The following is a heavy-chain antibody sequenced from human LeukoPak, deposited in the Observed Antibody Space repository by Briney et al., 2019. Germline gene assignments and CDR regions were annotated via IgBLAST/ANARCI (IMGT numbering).Heavy chain of an antibody. D-gene: IGHD6-19*01. Sequence: ASVKVSCKASGYTFTGYDMHWVRQAPGQGLEWMGWINPNTGGTNYAQKFQGRVTMTRDTSISTAYMELSRLRSDDTAVYYCATLQPGIAVAGSTYPDYWGQGTLVTVSS. J-gene: IGHJ4*02. V-gene: IGHV1-2*02. CDR2: INPNTGGT. CDR1: GYTFTGYD. CDR3: ATLQPGIAVAGSTYPDY.